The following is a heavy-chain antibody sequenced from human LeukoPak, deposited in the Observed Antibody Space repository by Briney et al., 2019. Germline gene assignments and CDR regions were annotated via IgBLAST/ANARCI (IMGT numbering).Heavy chain of an antibody. CDR1: GYTFTGYY. CDR3: ARGIVVVVAANYYFDY. D-gene: IGHD2-15*01. CDR2: INSNSGGA. V-gene: IGHV1-2*02. J-gene: IGHJ4*02. Sequence: ASVKVSCKASGYTFTGYYMHWVRQAPGQGLEWMGWINSNSGGANYAQKFQGRVTMTRDTSISTAYMELSRLRSDDTAVYYCARGIVVVVAANYYFDYWGQGTLVTVSS.